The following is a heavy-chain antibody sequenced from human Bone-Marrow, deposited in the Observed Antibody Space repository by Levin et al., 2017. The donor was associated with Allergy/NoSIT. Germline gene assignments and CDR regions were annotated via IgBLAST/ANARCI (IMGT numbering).Heavy chain of an antibody. Sequence: LSLTCAASGFTFSSYAMSWVRQAPGKGLEWVSAISGSGGSTYYADSVKGRFTISRDNSKNTLYLQMNSLRAEDAAVYYCAGPLSSSCGADYWGQGTLVTVSS. D-gene: IGHD6-6*01. CDR3: AGPLSSSCGADY. V-gene: IGHV3-23*01. J-gene: IGHJ4*02. CDR1: GFTFSSYA. CDR2: ISGSGGST.